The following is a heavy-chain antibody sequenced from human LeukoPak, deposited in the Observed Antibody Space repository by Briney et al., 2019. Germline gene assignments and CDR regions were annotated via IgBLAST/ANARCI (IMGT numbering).Heavy chain of an antibody. CDR1: GGSISSYY. V-gene: IGHV4-59*01. CDR3: ARGLGLAVAGIDY. Sequence: PSETLSLTCTVSGGSISSYYWSWIRQPPGKGLEWIGYIYYSGSTNYNPSLKSRVTISVYTSKNQFSLKLSSVTAADTAVYYCARGLGLAVAGIDYWGQGTLVTVSS. J-gene: IGHJ4*02. D-gene: IGHD6-19*01. CDR2: IYYSGST.